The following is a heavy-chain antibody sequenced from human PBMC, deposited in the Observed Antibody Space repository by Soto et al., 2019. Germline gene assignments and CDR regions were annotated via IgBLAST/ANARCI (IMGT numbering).Heavy chain of an antibody. V-gene: IGHV4-34*01. D-gene: IGHD4-17*01. CDR2: INHSGST. Sequence: SETLSLTCAVYGGSFSGYYWSWIRQPPGKGLEWIGEINHSGSTNYNPSLKSRVTISVDTSKNQFSLKLSSVTAADTAVYYCARGPYGATVYWGQGTLVTVSS. CDR3: ARGPYGATVY. CDR1: GGSFSGYY. J-gene: IGHJ4*02.